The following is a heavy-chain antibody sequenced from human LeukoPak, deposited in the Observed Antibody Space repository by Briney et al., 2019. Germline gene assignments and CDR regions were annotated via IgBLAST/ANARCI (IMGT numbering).Heavy chain of an antibody. CDR2: ISAYNGNT. CDR3: ARETYSNILTGTDY. D-gene: IGHD3-9*01. J-gene: IGHJ4*02. Sequence: GASVKVSCKASGYTFTSYGISWVRQAPGQGLEWMGWISAYNGNTNYAQKLQGRVTMTTDTFTSTAYMELRSLRSDDTAVYYCARETYSNILTGTDYWGPGTLVTVSS. CDR1: GYTFTSYG. V-gene: IGHV1-18*01.